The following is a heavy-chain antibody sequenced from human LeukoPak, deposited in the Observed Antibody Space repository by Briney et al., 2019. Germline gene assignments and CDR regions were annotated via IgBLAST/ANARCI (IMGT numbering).Heavy chain of an antibody. CDR2: IRYDGSNK. CDR3: AKSTSSWFTFDY. CDR1: GFTFSSYD. D-gene: IGHD6-13*01. Sequence: GGSLRLSCAASGFTFSSYDMHWVRQAPGKGLEWVAFIRYDGSNKYNVDPVKGRFTISRDNSKNTLYLQMNGLRAEDTAVYYCAKSTSSWFTFDYWGQGTLVTVSS. V-gene: IGHV3-30*02. J-gene: IGHJ4*02.